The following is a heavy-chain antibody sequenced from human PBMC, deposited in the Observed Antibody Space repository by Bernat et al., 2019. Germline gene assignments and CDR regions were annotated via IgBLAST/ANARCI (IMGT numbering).Heavy chain of an antibody. J-gene: IGHJ4*02. D-gene: IGHD6-13*01. Sequence: EAQLLESGGGVVKPGGSLRLSCAASGFRFSNYAMSWVRQAPGKGLEWVSVISGSGDRSYGTDSLRGRFTISSDNSKNTLYLQMDILRAEDTAVYYCVKHTLAALWYTTDHWGQGSLVTVSS. CDR3: VKHTLAALWYTTDH. CDR2: ISGSGDRS. CDR1: GFRFSNYA. V-gene: IGHV3-23*01.